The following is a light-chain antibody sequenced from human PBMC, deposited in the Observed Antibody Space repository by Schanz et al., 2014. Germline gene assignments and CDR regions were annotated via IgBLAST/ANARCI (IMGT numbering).Light chain of an antibody. CDR1: NSDIGTYNY. J-gene: IGLJ3*02. Sequence: QSALTQPSSVSASPGQSITISCIGTNSDIGTYNYVSWYQQHPGKIPKLLIYDVTNRPSGVSSRFSGSKSGNTASLTISGLQTDDEADYYCSSYTGTTSFWVFGGGTKLTVL. CDR3: SSYTGTTSFWV. CDR2: DVT. V-gene: IGLV2-14*03.